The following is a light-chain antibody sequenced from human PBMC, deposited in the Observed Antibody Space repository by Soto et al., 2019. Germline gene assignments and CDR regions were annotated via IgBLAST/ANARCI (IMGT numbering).Light chain of an antibody. V-gene: IGLV2-14*01. Sequence: QSVLTQPASVSGSPGQSITISCTGTSSDVGDSNYVSWYQQHPGKAPKLMIYDVSYRPSGVSNRFSGSKSGNTASLTISGLQAEDEADYYCRSYTSSSILFGPGTKVTVL. CDR3: RSYTSSSIL. J-gene: IGLJ1*01. CDR2: DVS. CDR1: SSDVGDSNY.